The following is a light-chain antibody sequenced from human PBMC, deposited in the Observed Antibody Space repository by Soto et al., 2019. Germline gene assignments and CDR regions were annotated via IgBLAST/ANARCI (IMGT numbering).Light chain of an antibody. V-gene: IGLV2-14*01. CDR1: SSDIGGYAY. CDR2: EVS. J-gene: IGLJ2*01. CDR3: SSYTSSSTVV. Sequence: QSALTQPASVSGSPGQSITISCIGTSSDIGGYAYVSWYQQHPGKGPKLMIYEVSNRPSGVSNRFSGSKSGNTASLTISGLQAEDEADYHCSSYTSSSTVVFGGGTKLTVL.